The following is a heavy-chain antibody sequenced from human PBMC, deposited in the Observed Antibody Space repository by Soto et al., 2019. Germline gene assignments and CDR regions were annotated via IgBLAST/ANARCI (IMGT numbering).Heavy chain of an antibody. CDR2: ISAYNANA. J-gene: IGHJ4*02. CDR3: ARDNSYFDY. V-gene: IGHV1-18*01. Sequence: QIQLLQSGAEVKKPGASVKVTCKASGYTFRNFGISWVRQAPGQGLERMGWISAYNANANYAQKFQGRLTMTADTSTSTAYMELRSLRSDDTAVYDCARDNSYFDYWGQGTLVTVSS. CDR1: GYTFRNFG.